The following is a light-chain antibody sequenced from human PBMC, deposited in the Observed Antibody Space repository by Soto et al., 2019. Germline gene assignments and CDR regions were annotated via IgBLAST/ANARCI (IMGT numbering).Light chain of an antibody. CDR1: QTVSGSY. CDR2: GAS. Sequence: ENVLTQSPGTLSLSPGERATLSCRASQTVSGSYVAWYQQKPGQTPRLLIYGASSRATGIPDRFSGSGSGTDFTLTISRLEPEDFAVYHCQQYRDSPLTFGGGTKVEIK. J-gene: IGKJ4*01. CDR3: QQYRDSPLT. V-gene: IGKV3-20*01.